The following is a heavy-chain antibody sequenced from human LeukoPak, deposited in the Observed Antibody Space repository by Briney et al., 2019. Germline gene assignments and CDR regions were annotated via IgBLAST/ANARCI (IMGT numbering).Heavy chain of an antibody. CDR1: GFRFSSFG. CDR3: ARDSDYSGNGNGDWFDP. V-gene: IGHV1-18*04. J-gene: IGHJ5*02. Sequence: ASVKVSCKASGFRFSSFGVSWVRQAPGQGLEWMGWISNYFGVTHYAEKFEDRVTMTVDTSTTTVYMELRSLKYDDTAIYYCARDSDYSGNGNGDWFDPWGQGTVVIVSP. D-gene: IGHD4-11*01. CDR2: ISNYFGVT.